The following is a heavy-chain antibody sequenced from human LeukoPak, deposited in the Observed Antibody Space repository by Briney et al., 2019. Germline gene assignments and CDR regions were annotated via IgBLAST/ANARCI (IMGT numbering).Heavy chain of an antibody. J-gene: IGHJ4*02. CDR2: PDNNGDNT. Sequence: ETLSLTCAVYGGSFSGYYWGWIRQPPGKGLEWVSGPDNNGDNTYYADSVKGRFTISRDNSKNTLYLQMNSLRVEDTAVYYCAKIAETSGTYGQGFDYWGQGTLVTVSS. V-gene: IGHV3-23*01. D-gene: IGHD1-26*01. CDR3: AKIAETSGTYGQGFDY. CDR1: GGSFSGYY.